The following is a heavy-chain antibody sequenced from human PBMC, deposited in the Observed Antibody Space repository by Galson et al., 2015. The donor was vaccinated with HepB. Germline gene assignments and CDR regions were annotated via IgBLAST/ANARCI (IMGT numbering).Heavy chain of an antibody. J-gene: IGHJ4*02. D-gene: IGHD3-10*01. CDR2: ISGSGGST. Sequence: SLRLSCAASGFTFSSYAMSWVRQAPGKGLEWVSAISGSGGSTYYADSVKGRFTISRDNSKNTLYLQMNSLRAEDTAVYYCAKAPGMVRGVIISPFDYWGQGTLVTVSS. CDR3: AKAPGMVRGVIISPFDY. V-gene: IGHV3-23*01. CDR1: GFTFSSYA.